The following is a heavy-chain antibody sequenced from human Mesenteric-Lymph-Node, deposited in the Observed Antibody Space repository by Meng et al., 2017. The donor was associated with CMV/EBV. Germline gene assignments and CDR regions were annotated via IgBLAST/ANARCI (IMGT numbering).Heavy chain of an antibody. CDR2: IYSGGST. CDR3: ARVLNRYCTNGVCYTGGPYYFDY. D-gene: IGHD2-8*01. V-gene: IGHV3-66*02. Sequence: GGSLRLSCAASGFTVSSNYMSWVRQAPGKGLEWVSVIYSGGSTYYADSVKGRFTISRDNSKNTLYLQMNSLRAEDTAVYYCARVLNRYCTNGVCYTGGPYYFDYWGQGTLVTVSS. J-gene: IGHJ4*02. CDR1: GFTVSSNY.